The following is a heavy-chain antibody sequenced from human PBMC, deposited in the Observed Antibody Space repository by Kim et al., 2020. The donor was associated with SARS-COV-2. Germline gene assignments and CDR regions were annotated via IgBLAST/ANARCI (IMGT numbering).Heavy chain of an antibody. CDR2: MNPNSGNT. Sequence: ASVKVSCKASGYTFTSYDINWVRQATGQGLEWMGWMNPNSGNTGYAQKFQGRVTMTRNTSISTAYMELSSLRSEDTAVYYCAGRRSVWKEVTIFGVVTTYYYYMDVWGKGTTVTVSS. J-gene: IGHJ6*03. D-gene: IGHD3-3*01. CDR3: AGRRSVWKEVTIFGVVTTYYYYMDV. V-gene: IGHV1-8*01. CDR1: GYTFTSYD.